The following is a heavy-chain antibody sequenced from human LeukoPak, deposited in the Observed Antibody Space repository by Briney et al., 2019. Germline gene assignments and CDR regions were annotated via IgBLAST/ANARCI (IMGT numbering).Heavy chain of an antibody. D-gene: IGHD2-2*01. CDR3: ARGLFRVVRGYCSSTRCPKKGIHWFDP. V-gene: IGHV4-34*01. CDR1: GGSFSGYY. Sequence: ASETLSLTCAVYGGSFSGYYWSWIRQPPGKGLEWIGEINHSGSTNYNPSLKSRVTISVDTSKNQFSLKLSSVTAADTAVYYCARGLFRVVRGYCSSTRCPKKGIHWFDPWGQGTLVPVSS. J-gene: IGHJ5*02. CDR2: INHSGST.